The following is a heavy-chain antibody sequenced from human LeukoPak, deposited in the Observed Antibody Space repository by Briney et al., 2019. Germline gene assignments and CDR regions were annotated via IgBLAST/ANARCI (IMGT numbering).Heavy chain of an antibody. Sequence: SETLSLTCTVSGGFISSYYWSWIRQPPGKGLEWIGYIYYSGSTNYNPSLKSRVTISVDTSKNQFSLKLSSVTAADTAVYYCASQIAAADTVYYWGQGTLATVSS. CDR3: ASQIAAADTVYY. J-gene: IGHJ4*02. CDR2: IYYSGST. D-gene: IGHD6-13*01. CDR1: GGFISSYY. V-gene: IGHV4-59*01.